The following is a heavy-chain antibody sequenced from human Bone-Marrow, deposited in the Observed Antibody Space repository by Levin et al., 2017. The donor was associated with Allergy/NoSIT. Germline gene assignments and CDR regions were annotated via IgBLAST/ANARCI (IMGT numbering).Heavy chain of an antibody. V-gene: IGHV4-39*01. CDR1: GGSISTNSYY. Sequence: SQTLSLTCTVSGGSISTNSYYWGWIRQPPGKGLEWIATIYYSGSTYYNPSLKSRVTISVDTSNNRFSLKLSSVTAADTAVYYGVRLRWDCDGGSYCSSREVQQWGQGTLVTVSS. CDR3: VRLRWDCDGGSYCSSREVQQ. J-gene: IGHJ1*01. CDR2: IYYSGST. D-gene: IGHD2-21*01.